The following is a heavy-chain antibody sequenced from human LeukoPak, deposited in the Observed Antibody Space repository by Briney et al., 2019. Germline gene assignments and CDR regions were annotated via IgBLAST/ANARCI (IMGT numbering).Heavy chain of an antibody. CDR2: IDADSGDA. CDR3: ARGSTSDRPLDY. V-gene: IGHV1-3*01. D-gene: IGHD1-14*01. Sequence: ASEKVSCKASGYTYSAYTIHWVRQASGQRFEWMGWIDADSGDARYSQKFQGRVTFTRDTSASTVYMELSSLRSEDTAVYYCARGSTSDRPLDYWGQETLVTISS. J-gene: IGHJ4*02. CDR1: GYTYSAYT.